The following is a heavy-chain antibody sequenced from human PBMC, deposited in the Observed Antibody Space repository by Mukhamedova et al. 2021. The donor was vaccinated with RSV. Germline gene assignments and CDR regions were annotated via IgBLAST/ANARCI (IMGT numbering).Heavy chain of an antibody. D-gene: IGHD2-2*01. J-gene: IGHJ4*02. Sequence: VRQAPGKGLEWVSSISSSSSYIYYADSVKGRFTISRDNAKNSLYLQMNSLRAEDTAVYYCARGYCSSTSCHTLNWGQGTLVTVSS. CDR2: ISSSSSYI. V-gene: IGHV3-21*01. CDR3: ARGYCSSTSCHTLN.